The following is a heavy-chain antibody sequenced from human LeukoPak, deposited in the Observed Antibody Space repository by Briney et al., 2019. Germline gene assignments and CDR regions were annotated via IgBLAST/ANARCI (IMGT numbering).Heavy chain of an antibody. Sequence: GGSLRLSCAPSGFTFSTCVMSWVRQAPGKGLEWVSTISPGGDFAYYTDSVRGRFTISRDNSKNTLYLQMNSLRAEDSALYYCAKRGIEVVGTDSWGQGTLVTVSS. CDR1: GFTFSTCV. J-gene: IGHJ4*02. CDR2: ISPGGDFA. V-gene: IGHV3-23*01. CDR3: AKRGIEVVGTDS. D-gene: IGHD6-13*01.